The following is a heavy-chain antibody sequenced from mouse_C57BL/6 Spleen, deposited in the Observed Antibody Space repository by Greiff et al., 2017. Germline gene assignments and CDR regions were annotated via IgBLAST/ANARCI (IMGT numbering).Heavy chain of an antibody. CDR1: GFSLTSYG. CDR2: IWSGGST. Sequence: QVQLQQSGPGLVQPSQSLSITCTVSGFSLTSYGVHWVRQSPGKGLEWLGVIWSGGSTDYNAAFISRLSISKDNSKSQVFFKMNSLQADDTAIYYCARTGYYGSRETWFAYWGQGTLVTVSA. V-gene: IGHV2-2*01. J-gene: IGHJ3*01. CDR3: ARTGYYGSRETWFAY. D-gene: IGHD1-1*01.